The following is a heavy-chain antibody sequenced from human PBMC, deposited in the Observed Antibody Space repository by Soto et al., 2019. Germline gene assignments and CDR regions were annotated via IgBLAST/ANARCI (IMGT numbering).Heavy chain of an antibody. J-gene: IGHJ4*02. D-gene: IGHD2-2*01. CDR1: GGSISSSNYY. CDR2: IYYTGKT. V-gene: IGHV4-39*01. CDR3: GRLIHCSTTSCYFDY. Sequence: PSETLSLTCSVSGGSISSSNYYWTWIRQPPGKGLEWIGSIYYTGKTYYNPSLKSRVTISVDTSKNRFSLNLGSVTAADTAVYYCGRLIHCSTTSCYFDYWGQGTLVTVSS.